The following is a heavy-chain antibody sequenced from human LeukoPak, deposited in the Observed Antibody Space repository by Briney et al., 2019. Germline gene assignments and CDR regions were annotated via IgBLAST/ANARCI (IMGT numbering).Heavy chain of an antibody. CDR1: GDSISSYY. CDR2: FFYSGST. CDR3: ARGADSSGYYSIFYFDY. V-gene: IGHV4-59*01. D-gene: IGHD3-22*01. Sequence: SETLSLTCTVSGDSISSYYWSWIRQPPGKGLEWIGYFFYSGSTNYNPSLKSRVTISVDTSKNQFSLKLSSVTAADTAVYYCARGADSSGYYSIFYFDYWGQGTLVTVSS. J-gene: IGHJ4*02.